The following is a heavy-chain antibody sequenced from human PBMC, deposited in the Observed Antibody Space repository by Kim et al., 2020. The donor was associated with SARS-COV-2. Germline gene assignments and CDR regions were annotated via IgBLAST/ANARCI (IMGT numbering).Heavy chain of an antibody. Sequence: GGSLRLSCAASGFTFSSFWMHWVRQAPGKGLVWVSRISGDGNSILYADSVKGRFTISRDNAKNTLYLQMNSLRAEDTAVYFCARDLKSLQGSPIWGQGTMVTVSS. CDR2: ISGDGNSI. V-gene: IGHV3-74*01. CDR3: ARDLKSLQGSPI. CDR1: GFTFSSFW. D-gene: IGHD2-15*01. J-gene: IGHJ3*02.